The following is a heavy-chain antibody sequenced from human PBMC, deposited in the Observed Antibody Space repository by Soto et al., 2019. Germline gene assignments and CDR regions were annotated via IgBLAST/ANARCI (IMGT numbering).Heavy chain of an antibody. V-gene: IGHV3-64D*06. CDR2: ISPNGRET. D-gene: IGHD2-15*01. CDR1: GSAFSSYG. J-gene: IGHJ2*01. CDR3: GIKRIVAPGNWYFDL. Sequence: EVQLVESGGALVQPGGSLRLSCSASGSAFSSYGMHWVRHAPGKRLEYVSAISPNGRETYYADSVKGRFTISRDNSKNTLYLQMDSLRAEDTAVYYCGIKRIVAPGNWYFDLWGRGTLVIVSS.